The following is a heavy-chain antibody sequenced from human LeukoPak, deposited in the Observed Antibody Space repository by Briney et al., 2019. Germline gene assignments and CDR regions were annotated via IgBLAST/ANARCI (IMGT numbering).Heavy chain of an antibody. CDR2: IIPIFGTA. J-gene: IGHJ6*02. CDR3: ARDRRDILTGPLMDV. V-gene: IGHV1-69*05. CDR1: GGTFSNYA. Sequence: SVKVSCKASGGTFSNYAISWVRQAPGQGLEWMGGIIPIFGTANYAQKFQGRVTIATDESTSTAYMELSSLRSEDTAVYYCARDRRDILTGPLMDVWGQGTTVTVSS. D-gene: IGHD3-9*01.